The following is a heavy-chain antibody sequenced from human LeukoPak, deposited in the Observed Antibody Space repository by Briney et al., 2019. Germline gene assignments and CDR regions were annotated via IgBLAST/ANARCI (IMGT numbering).Heavy chain of an antibody. Sequence: KSSETLSLTCSVSGGAIISYYWSWIRQPAGKGPEWIGRILPTGNTDYTPSLKTRVTMSTDLSKKQFSLRLRSVTAADTAVYYCARLKFYDSTGYSPGYYMDVWGKGTAVTVSS. CDR1: GGAIISYY. D-gene: IGHD3-22*01. CDR3: ARLKFYDSTGYSPGYYMDV. J-gene: IGHJ6*03. V-gene: IGHV4-4*07. CDR2: ILPTGNT.